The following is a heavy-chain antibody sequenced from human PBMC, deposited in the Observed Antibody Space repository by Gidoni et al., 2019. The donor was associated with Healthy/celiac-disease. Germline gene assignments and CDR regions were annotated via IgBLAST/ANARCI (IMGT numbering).Heavy chain of an antibody. CDR2: ISYDGSNK. Sequence: QVQLVESGGGVVQPGRSLRLSCAASGFTFSSYGMHWVRQAPGKGLEWVAVISYDGSNKYYADSVKGRFTISRDNSKNTLYLQMNSLRAEDTAVYYCAKDSGDGYKFNFDYWGQGTLVTVSS. D-gene: IGHD5-12*01. J-gene: IGHJ4*02. CDR1: GFTFSSYG. CDR3: AKDSGDGYKFNFDY. V-gene: IGHV3-30*18.